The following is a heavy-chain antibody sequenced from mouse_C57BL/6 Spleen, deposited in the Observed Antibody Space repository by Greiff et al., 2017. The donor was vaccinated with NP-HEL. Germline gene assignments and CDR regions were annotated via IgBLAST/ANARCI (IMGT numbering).Heavy chain of an antibody. CDR3: ARENYSSLDY. D-gene: IGHD2-12*01. CDR1: GYTFTSYW. CDR2: IDPSDSYT. Sequence: QVQLQQPGAELVRPGTSVKLSCKASGYTFTSYWMHWVKQRPGQGLEWIGEIDPSDSYTNYNQKFKGKSTLTVDKSSSTAYMQLSSLTSEDSAVYYCARENYSSLDYWGQGTSVTVSS. J-gene: IGHJ4*01. V-gene: IGHV1-59*01.